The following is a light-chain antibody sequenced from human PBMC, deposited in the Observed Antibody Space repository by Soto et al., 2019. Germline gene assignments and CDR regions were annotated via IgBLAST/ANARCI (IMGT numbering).Light chain of an antibody. CDR1: QSVSSSY. CDR3: QQYGSSPST. J-gene: IGKJ5*01. V-gene: IGKV3-20*01. Sequence: EIVFTQSPGTLSLSPGERATLSCRASQSVSSSYLAWYQQKPGQAPRLLIYGASSRATGIPDRFSGSGSGTDFTLTISRLEPEDFAVYYCQQYGSSPSTFDQGTRLEIK. CDR2: GAS.